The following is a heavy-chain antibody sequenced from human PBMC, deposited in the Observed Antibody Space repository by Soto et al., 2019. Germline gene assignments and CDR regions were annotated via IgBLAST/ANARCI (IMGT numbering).Heavy chain of an antibody. D-gene: IGHD2-15*01. CDR2: IYYTGST. CDR3: ATLPPRIVVVVLPIPS. Sequence: SETLSLTCTVSGGSISSYYWSWIRQPPGKGLEWIGEIYYTGSTNYNPSLKNRVTISLDTSNNQFSLNLKSVTAADTAVYYCATLPPRIVVVVLPIPSWGQGTLVTVSS. J-gene: IGHJ4*02. V-gene: IGHV4-59*12. CDR1: GGSISSYY.